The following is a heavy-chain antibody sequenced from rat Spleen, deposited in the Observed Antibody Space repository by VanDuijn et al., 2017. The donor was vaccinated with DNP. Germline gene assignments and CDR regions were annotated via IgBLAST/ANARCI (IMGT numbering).Heavy chain of an antibody. D-gene: IGHD1-4*01. CDR2: ITHTGYST. CDR1: GFTFNNYW. V-gene: IGHV5-31*01. CDR3: AGRPPPTRGPFDY. Sequence: EVQLVESGGGLVQPGRSLKLSCVASGFTFNNYWMNWVRQAPGQGLEWVASITHTGYSTYYSDYVKGRFSISRDNAKSTLYLQMDSLRSEDTATYYCAGRPPPTRGPFDYWGQGVTVTVSS. J-gene: IGHJ2*01.